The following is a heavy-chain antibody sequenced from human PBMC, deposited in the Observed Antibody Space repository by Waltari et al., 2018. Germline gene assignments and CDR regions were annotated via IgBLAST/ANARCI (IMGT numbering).Heavy chain of an antibody. D-gene: IGHD1-20*01. CDR1: ENNFIAFY. CDR2: INPSRGGT. J-gene: IGHJ4*02. V-gene: IGHV1-2*02. Sequence: QEQLVQSGAEMKKPGASVKVSCKASENNFIAFYINWMRQAPGTGLEWMGRINPSRGGTTYSEKFQGRFTMTTDPSVSTAYMELNGLRSDDTAVYYCARDGGGPITVPYRGRGYWGQGTLVTVSS. CDR3: ARDGGGPITVPYRGRGY.